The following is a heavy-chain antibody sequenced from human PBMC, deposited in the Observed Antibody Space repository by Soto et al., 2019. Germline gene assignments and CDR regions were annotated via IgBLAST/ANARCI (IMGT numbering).Heavy chain of an antibody. J-gene: IGHJ4*02. CDR1: GGTFSSYA. CDR3: ARDHRRRDGHNYEEFDY. Sequence: ASVKVSCKASGGTFSSYAISWVRQAPGQGLEWMGGIIPIFGTANYAQKFQGRVTITADESTSTAYMELSSLRSEDTAVYYCARDHRRRDGHNYEEFDYCGQGTLVTVSS. D-gene: IGHD3-16*01. CDR2: IIPIFGTA. V-gene: IGHV1-69*13.